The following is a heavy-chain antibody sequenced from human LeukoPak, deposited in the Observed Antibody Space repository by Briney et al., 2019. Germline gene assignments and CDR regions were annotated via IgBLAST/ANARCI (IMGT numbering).Heavy chain of an antibody. V-gene: IGHV4-39*07. Sequence: SETLSLTCTVSGGSISSSSYYWGWIRQPPGKGLEWIGSIYYSGSTYYNPSLKSRVTISVDTSKNQFSLKLSSVTAADTAVYYCARSPPWFGVYYFDYWGQGTLVTVSS. CDR1: GGSISSSSYY. J-gene: IGHJ4*02. CDR3: ARSPPWFGVYYFDY. D-gene: IGHD3-10*01. CDR2: IYYSGST.